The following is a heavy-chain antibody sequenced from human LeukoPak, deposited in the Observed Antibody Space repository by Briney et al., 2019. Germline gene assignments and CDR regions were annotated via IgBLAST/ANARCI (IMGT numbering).Heavy chain of an antibody. J-gene: IGHJ4*02. CDR1: GGSFSGYY. Sequence: SETLSLTCAVYGGSFSGYYWSWIRQPPGKGLEWIGEINHSGSTNYNPSLKSRVTISLDTSKNQFSLKLRSVTAADTAVYYCARGAILDYWGQGTLVTVSS. CDR2: INHSGST. CDR3: ARGAILDY. V-gene: IGHV4-34*01.